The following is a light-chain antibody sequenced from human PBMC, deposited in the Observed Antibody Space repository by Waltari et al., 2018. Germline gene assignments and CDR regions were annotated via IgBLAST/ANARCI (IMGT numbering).Light chain of an antibody. CDR1: SRDFGSFNL. CDR2: VVT. CDR3: CSYATSSWV. J-gene: IGLJ3*02. V-gene: IGLV2-23*02. Sequence: QSALTQPASVSGSPGQSITISCTGTSRDFGSFNLFSWYQQHPGKAPKLMIYVVTKRPSGVSNRFSGSKSGNTASLTISGLQAEDEADYYCCSYATSSWVFGGGTRLTVL.